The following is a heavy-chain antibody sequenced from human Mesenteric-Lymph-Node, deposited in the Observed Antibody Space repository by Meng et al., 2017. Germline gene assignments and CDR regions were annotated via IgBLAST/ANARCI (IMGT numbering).Heavy chain of an antibody. Sequence: GGSLRLSCAASGFTFSSYAMSWVRQAPGKGLEWVSAISGSGGSTYYADSVKGRFTISRDNSKNTLYLQMNSLRAEDTAVYYCAKGQPGPEYYDILTGYLSTNQYYFDYWGQGTLVTVSS. CDR1: GFTFSSYA. CDR2: ISGSGGST. D-gene: IGHD3-9*01. CDR3: AKGQPGPEYYDILTGYLSTNQYYFDY. V-gene: IGHV3-23*01. J-gene: IGHJ4*02.